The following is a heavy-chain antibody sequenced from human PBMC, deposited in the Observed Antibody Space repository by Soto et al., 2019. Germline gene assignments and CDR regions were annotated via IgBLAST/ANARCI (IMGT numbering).Heavy chain of an antibody. V-gene: IGHV3-64D*08. Sequence: GGSLRLSCSASGFTFSSYAMHWVRQAPGKGLEYVSAISSNGGSTYYADSVKGRFTISRDNSKNTLYLQMSSLRAEDTAVYYCVKNIVVPAAMLGIFDYWGQGTLVTVSS. J-gene: IGHJ4*02. CDR1: GFTFSSYA. D-gene: IGHD2-2*01. CDR3: VKNIVVPAAMLGIFDY. CDR2: ISSNGGST.